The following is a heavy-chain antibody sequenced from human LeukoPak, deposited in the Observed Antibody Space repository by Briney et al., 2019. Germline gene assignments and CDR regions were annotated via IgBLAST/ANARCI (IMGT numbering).Heavy chain of an antibody. V-gene: IGHV3-15*01. D-gene: IGHD3-3*02. CDR1: GFTIGTAW. Sequence: GSLSLSCVSSGFTIGTAWMSWVRQAPGKGLEWLGHIKSEGEGATTDYAAPAKGRFAISRDDSKNMIYLQMSSLKIDDTAIYYCIAHFPYFYGFDVWGKGTTVTVSS. CDR2: IKSEGEGATT. CDR3: IAHFPYFYGFDV. J-gene: IGHJ6*04.